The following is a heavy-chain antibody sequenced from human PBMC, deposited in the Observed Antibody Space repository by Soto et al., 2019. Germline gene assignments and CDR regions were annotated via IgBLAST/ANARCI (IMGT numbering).Heavy chain of an antibody. J-gene: IGHJ4*02. V-gene: IGHV4-31*03. D-gene: IGHD3-9*01. CDR2: IYYSGST. CDR1: GGSISSGDYY. Sequence: SETLSLTCTVSGGSISSGDYYWNCIRQHPGNALECIGYIYYSGSTYYNPSLKSRVTISVDTSKNQFSLKLSSVTAADTAVYYCARALQYYDILTGYYTPSGLDYWGQGTLVTVPQ. CDR3: ARALQYYDILTGYYTPSGLDY.